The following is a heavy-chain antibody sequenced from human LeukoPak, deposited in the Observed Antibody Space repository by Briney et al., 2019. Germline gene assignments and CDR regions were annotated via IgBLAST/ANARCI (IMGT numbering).Heavy chain of an antibody. V-gene: IGHV3-64D*09. CDR1: GFPFSSYA. CDR3: VRGYSFGPYGMDV. D-gene: IGHD2-15*01. CDR2: ISDSGGST. Sequence: GWSLTLSCSASGFPFSSYAMHWVRQAPGKGLEYVSAISDSGGSTYYADSVKGRFTISRDNSKNTLYLQMSSLRAEDTAVYFCVRGYSFGPYGMDVWGQGTTVTVSS. J-gene: IGHJ6*02.